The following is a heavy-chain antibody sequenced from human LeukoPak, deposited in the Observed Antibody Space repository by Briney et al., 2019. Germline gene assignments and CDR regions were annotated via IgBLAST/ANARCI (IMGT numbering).Heavy chain of an antibody. J-gene: IGHJ4*02. Sequence: PGGSLRLSCAASGFTFSSYAMSWVRQAPGKGLEWVSAISGSGGSTYYADSVKGRFTISRDNSKNTLYLQMNSLRAEDTAVYYCARVSGGMVREGFDYWGQGTLVTVSS. CDR1: GFTFSSYA. CDR2: ISGSGGST. V-gene: IGHV3-23*01. CDR3: ARVSGGMVREGFDY. D-gene: IGHD3-10*01.